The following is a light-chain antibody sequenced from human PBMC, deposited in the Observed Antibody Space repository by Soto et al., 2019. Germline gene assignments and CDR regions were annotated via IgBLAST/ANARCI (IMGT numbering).Light chain of an antibody. Sequence: IVMTQSPATLSVSPGGRATLSCRASQSISDTLAWYQQKPGQAPRLLIYSASRGATGFPARFSGSGSGTEFTLTISSLQPDDFATYYCQQYNSYWTFGQGTKVDNK. V-gene: IGKV3-15*01. CDR1: QSISDT. J-gene: IGKJ1*01. CDR3: QQYNSYWT. CDR2: SAS.